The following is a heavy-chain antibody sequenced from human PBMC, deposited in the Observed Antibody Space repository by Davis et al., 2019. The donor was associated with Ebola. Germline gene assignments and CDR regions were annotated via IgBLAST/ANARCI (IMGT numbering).Heavy chain of an antibody. J-gene: IGHJ3*02. CDR3: ARRRVLYGSDAFDI. V-gene: IGHV5-51*01. CDR1: GYSFTSYW. Sequence: GESLKISCKGSGYSFTSYWIGWVRQMPGQGLEWMGIIYPGDSDTRYSPSFQGQVTISADKSISTAYLQWSSLKASDTAMYFCARRRVLYGSDAFDIWGQGTMVTVSS. D-gene: IGHD2-8*01. CDR2: IYPGDSDT.